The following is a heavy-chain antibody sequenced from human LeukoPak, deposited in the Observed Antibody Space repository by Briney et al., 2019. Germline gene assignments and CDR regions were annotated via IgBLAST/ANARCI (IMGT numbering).Heavy chain of an antibody. CDR1: GGSISGYY. J-gene: IGHJ4*02. V-gene: IGHV4-59*01. CDR2: IYYSGST. Sequence: SETLSLTCTFSGGSISGYYWSWIRQPPGKGLAWIGYIYYSGSTNYNPSLKSRVTISVDTSKNQFSLKLSSVTAADTAVYYCARERVAVAGRTIDYWGQGTLVTVSS. CDR3: ARERVAVAGRTIDY. D-gene: IGHD6-19*01.